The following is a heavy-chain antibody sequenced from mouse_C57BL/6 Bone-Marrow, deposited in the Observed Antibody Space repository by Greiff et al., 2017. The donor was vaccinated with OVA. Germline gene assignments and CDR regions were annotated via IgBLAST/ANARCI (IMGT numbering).Heavy chain of an antibody. CDR1: GYTFTGYW. V-gene: IGHV1-9*01. CDR3: ARRAAEFAD. J-gene: IGHJ3*01. Sequence: VQLQQSGAELMKPGASVKLSCKATGYTFTGYWIEWVKQRPGHGLEWIGEILPGSGSTNYNAKFKGKATVTADTSSNTAYMQLSSLTTEDSAIYYCARRAAEFADWGQGTLVTVAA. D-gene: IGHD3-3*01. CDR2: ILPGSGST.